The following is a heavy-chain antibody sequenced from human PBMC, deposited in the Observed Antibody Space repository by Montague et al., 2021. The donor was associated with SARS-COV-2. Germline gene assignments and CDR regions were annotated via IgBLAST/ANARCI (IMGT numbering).Heavy chain of an antibody. J-gene: IGHJ3*02. D-gene: IGHD4-23*01. V-gene: IGHV4-59*01. Sequence: SETLPLTCTVSGGSITGYYWSWLRRSPGKGLEWLAYIYDGGAVNYNPSLGSRVTISTDTSKNQLSLKVNSVTAADTAVYYCVRDHPYGGPRGAYDIWGQGAVVTVSS. CDR3: VRDHPYGGPRGAYDI. CDR2: IYDGGAV. CDR1: GGSITGYY.